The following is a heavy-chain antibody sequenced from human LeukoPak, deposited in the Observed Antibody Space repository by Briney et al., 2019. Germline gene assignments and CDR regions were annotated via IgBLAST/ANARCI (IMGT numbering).Heavy chain of an antibody. CDR3: ARGGSGYGDYYYFYGMDV. Sequence: SGGSLRLSCAASGLTFSTYAMNWVRQAPGKGLEWASYISTNSSNIYYADSVKGRFTISRDNAKNSLYLQMNSLRDEDTAVYYCARGGSGYGDYYYFYGMDVWGQGTTVTVSS. CDR2: ISTNSSNI. V-gene: IGHV3-48*02. D-gene: IGHD3-22*01. J-gene: IGHJ6*02. CDR1: GLTFSTYA.